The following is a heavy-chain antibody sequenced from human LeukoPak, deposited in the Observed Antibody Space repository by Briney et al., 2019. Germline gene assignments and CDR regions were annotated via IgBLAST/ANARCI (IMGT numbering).Heavy chain of an antibody. CDR3: AREKPELDY. CDR2: ISSSGSTI. V-gene: IGHV3-48*03. J-gene: IGHJ4*02. CDR1: GFTFSSYE. Sequence: GGSLRLSCAASGFTFSSYEMNWVRQAPGKGLEWVSYISSSGSTIYHADSVKGRFTISRDNAKNSLYLQMKSLRVEDTAVYYCAREKPELDYWGQGTLVTVSS.